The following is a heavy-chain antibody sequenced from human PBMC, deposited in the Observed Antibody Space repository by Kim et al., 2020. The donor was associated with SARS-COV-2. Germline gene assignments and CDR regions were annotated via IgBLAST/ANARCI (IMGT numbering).Heavy chain of an antibody. D-gene: IGHD3-3*01. CDR2: ISYDGSNK. J-gene: IGHJ6*02. V-gene: IGHV3-30*18. Sequence: GGSLRLSCAASGFTFSSYGMHWVRQAPGKGLEWVAVISYDGSNKYYADSVKGRFTISRDNSKNTLYLQMNSLRAEDTAVYYCAKSKYYDFWSGSVWGQGTTVTVSS. CDR3: AKSKYYDFWSGSV. CDR1: GFTFSSYG.